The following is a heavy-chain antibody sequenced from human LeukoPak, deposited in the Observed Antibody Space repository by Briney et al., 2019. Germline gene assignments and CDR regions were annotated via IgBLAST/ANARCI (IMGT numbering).Heavy chain of an antibody. CDR3: AKARNFDWLFGFDY. D-gene: IGHD3-9*01. CDR1: GFTFSSYG. Sequence: GGSLKLSCAASGFTFSSYGMSWVRQAPGKGLEWVSTISGSAGSTYYADSVKGRFTISRDNSKNTLYLQMNSLRAEDTAVYYCAKARNFDWLFGFDYWGQGTLVTVSS. J-gene: IGHJ4*02. CDR2: ISGSAGST. V-gene: IGHV3-23*01.